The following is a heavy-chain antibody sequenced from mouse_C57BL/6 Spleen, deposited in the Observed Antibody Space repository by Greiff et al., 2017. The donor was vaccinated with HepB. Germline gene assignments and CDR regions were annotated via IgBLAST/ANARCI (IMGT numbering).Heavy chain of an antibody. D-gene: IGHD2-3*01. CDR2: IYPRDGST. V-gene: IGHV1-85*01. J-gene: IGHJ4*01. Sequence: VKLQESGPELVKPGASVKLSCKASGYTFTSYDINWVKQRPGQGLEWIGWIYPRDGSTKYNEKFKGKATLTVDTSSSTSDMERHRLTSEDSAVLFCASSGHDVYFYAMDYWGQGASVTVSS. CDR1: GYTFTSYD. CDR3: ASSGHDVYFYAMDY.